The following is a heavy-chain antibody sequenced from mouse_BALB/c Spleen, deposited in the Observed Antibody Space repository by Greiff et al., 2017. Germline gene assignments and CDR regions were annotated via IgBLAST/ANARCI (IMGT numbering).Heavy chain of an antibody. D-gene: IGHD1-1*01. J-gene: IGHJ2*01. CDR1: GFNIKDYY. CDR3: NAFYGSLDY. CDR2: IDPENGDT. V-gene: IGHV14-4*02. Sequence: VQLQQSGAELVRSGASVKLSCTASGFNIKDYYMHWVKQRPEQGLEWIGWIDPENGDTEYAPKFQGKATMTADTSSNTAYLQLRSLTSEDTAVYYCNAFYGSLDYWGQGTTLTVSS.